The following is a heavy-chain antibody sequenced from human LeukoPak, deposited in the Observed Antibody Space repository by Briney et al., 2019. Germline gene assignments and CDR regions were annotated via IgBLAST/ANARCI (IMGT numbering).Heavy chain of an antibody. Sequence: SETLSLTCTVSGGSINSYYWSWVRQPPGKGMEWDGYIYYSGNTYYSPSLKSRVTISVDTSKNQFSLKLSSVTAADTAVYYCARVGSAVEKNWFDPWGQGTLVTVSS. V-gene: IGHV4-59*12. CDR3: ARVGSAVEKNWFDP. D-gene: IGHD6-13*01. CDR2: IYYSGNT. CDR1: GGSINSYY. J-gene: IGHJ5*02.